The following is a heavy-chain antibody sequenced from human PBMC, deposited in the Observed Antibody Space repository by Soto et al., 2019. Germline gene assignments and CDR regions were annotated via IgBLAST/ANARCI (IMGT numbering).Heavy chain of an antibody. CDR1: GVTFSSYA. CDR2: IIPIFGTA. V-gene: IGHV1-69*06. Sequence: SVKVSCKASGVTFSSYAISWVRQAPGQGLEWMGGIIPIFGTANYAQKFQGRVTITADKSTSTAYMELSSLRSEDTAVYYCARVVYYYDSSGPNNWFDPWGQGTLVTVSS. D-gene: IGHD3-22*01. J-gene: IGHJ5*02. CDR3: ARVVYYYDSSGPNNWFDP.